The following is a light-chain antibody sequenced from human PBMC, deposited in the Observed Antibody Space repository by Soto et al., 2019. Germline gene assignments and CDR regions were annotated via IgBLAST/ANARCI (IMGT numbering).Light chain of an antibody. Sequence: DIQMTQSPSSLSASVGDRVTITCRASQSISSYLNWYQPKPGKAPKLLIYAASRLPSGVTSRFSGSGSGTAFTLTISSLQPEEFATYYCPQSYSIFMYTFGQGTKLEIK. CDR3: PQSYSIFMYT. CDR2: AAS. CDR1: QSISSY. V-gene: IGKV1-39*01. J-gene: IGKJ2*01.